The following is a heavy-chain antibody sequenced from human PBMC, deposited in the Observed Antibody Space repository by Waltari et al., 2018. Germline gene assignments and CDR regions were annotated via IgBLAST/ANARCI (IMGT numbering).Heavy chain of an antibody. CDR1: GGSISSYY. J-gene: IGHJ1*01. D-gene: IGHD3-10*01. CDR2: IYYSGST. V-gene: IGHV4-59*01. CDR3: AAMVRAGWFQH. Sequence: QVQLQESGPGLVKPSETLSLTCTVSGGSISSYYWSWIRQPPGKGLEWIGYIYYSGSTNYNPSHRSRVTKSVDTSKNQFSLKLSAVTAADTAVYYCAAMVRAGWFQHWGQGTLVTVSS.